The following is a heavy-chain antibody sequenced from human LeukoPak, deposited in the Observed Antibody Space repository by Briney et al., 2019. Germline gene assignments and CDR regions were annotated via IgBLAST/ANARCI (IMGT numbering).Heavy chain of an antibody. CDR3: ARAWEAVAGNYGVIDY. J-gene: IGHJ4*02. CDR2: IIPIFGTA. CDR1: GGTFSSYA. Sequence: SVKVSCKASGGTFSSYAISWVRQAPGQGLEWMGGIIPIFGTANYAQKFQGRVTMTRDMSTSTVYMELNSLRSEDTAVYYCARAWEAVAGNYGVIDYWGQGTLVTVSS. V-gene: IGHV1-69*05. D-gene: IGHD1-7*01.